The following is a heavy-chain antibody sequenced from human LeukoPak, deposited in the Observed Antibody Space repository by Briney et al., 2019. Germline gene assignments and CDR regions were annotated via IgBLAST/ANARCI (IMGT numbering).Heavy chain of an antibody. CDR1: GFTFSSYS. CDR2: ISSSSSYI. Sequence: GGSLRLSCAASGFTFSSYSMNWVRQAPGKGLEWVSSISSSSSYIYYADSVKGRFTISRDNSKNTLYLQMNSLRAEDTAVYYCARENYSYGYFDYWGQGTLVTVSS. J-gene: IGHJ4*02. D-gene: IGHD5-18*01. CDR3: ARENYSYGYFDY. V-gene: IGHV3-21*04.